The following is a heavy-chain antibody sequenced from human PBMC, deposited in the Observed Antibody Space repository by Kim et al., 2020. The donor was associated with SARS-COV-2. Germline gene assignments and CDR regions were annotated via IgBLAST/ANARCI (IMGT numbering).Heavy chain of an antibody. Sequence: GGSLRLSCAASGFTLSSYTVHWVRQAPGKGLEWVALISNDGSNTYYADSVKGRFTISRDNSKNTFYLQMNSLRADDTAVYYCARDVIPTIYYGISLTSDYWGQGTLVTVSS. CDR3: ARDVIPTIYYGISLTSDY. CDR2: ISNDGSNT. J-gene: IGHJ4*02. V-gene: IGHV3-30-3*01. D-gene: IGHD3-10*01. CDR1: GFTLSSYT.